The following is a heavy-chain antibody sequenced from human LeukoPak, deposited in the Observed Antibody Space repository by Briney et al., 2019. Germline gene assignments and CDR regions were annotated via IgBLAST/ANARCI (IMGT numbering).Heavy chain of an antibody. V-gene: IGHV3-30*03. CDR1: GFTFSSYE. CDR3: TRDIWLGNDY. CDR2: ISYDGSNK. D-gene: IGHD5-24*01. J-gene: IGHJ4*02. Sequence: GGSLRLSCAASGFTFSSYEMNWVRQAPGKGLEWVAVISYDGSNKYYADSVKGRFTISRDNSKNTAYLQMNSLKTEDTAVYYCTRDIWLGNDYWGQGTLVTVSS.